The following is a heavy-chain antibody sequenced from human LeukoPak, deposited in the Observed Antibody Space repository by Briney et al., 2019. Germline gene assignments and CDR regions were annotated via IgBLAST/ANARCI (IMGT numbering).Heavy chain of an antibody. CDR2: IYYSGST. CDR1: GGSISSSSYY. CDR3: ARRTRGYGYGLYYYYMDV. D-gene: IGHD5-18*01. Sequence: PSETLSLTCTVSGGSISSSSYYWGWIRQPPGKGLEWIGSIYYSGSTYYNPSLKSRVTISVDTSKNQFSLKLSSVTAADTAVYYCARRTRGYGYGLYYYYMDVWGKGTTVTVSS. J-gene: IGHJ6*03. V-gene: IGHV4-39*01.